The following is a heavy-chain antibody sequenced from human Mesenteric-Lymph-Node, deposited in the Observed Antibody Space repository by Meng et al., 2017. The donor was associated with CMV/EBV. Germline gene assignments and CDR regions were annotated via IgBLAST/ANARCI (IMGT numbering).Heavy chain of an antibody. D-gene: IGHD2-15*01. CDR1: GSAFPGYC. V-gene: IGHV1-2*04. Sequence: GSAFPGYCRHWVRQAPGHGLEWMGWINPNGGSTNYAPEFRGCVTMTRDTSISTAYMELSRLSSDDTAVYYCASDSRSDYYYYGMDVWGQGTTVTVSS. CDR2: INPNGGST. J-gene: IGHJ6*02. CDR3: ASDSRSDYYYYGMDV.